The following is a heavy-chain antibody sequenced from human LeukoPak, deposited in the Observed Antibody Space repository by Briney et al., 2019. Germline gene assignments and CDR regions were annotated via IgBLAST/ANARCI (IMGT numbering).Heavy chain of an antibody. D-gene: IGHD4-11*01. V-gene: IGHV4-59*12. CDR1: GGSLSTYY. CDR3: ARGLDDYRYYYYGMDV. Sequence: PSETLTLTCTVSGGSLSTYYWSWIRQPPGKGLEWIGYINYSGSTNYNPSLKSRVSISVDTSKNQFSLKLSSVTAADTAVYYCARGLDDYRYYYYGMDVWGQGTTVTVSS. J-gene: IGHJ6*02. CDR2: INYSGST.